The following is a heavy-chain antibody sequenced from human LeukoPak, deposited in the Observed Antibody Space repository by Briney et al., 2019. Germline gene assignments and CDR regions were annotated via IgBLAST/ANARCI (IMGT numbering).Heavy chain of an antibody. CDR2: ISAYNGNT. D-gene: IGHD2-15*01. Sequence: GASVKVSCKASGYTFTSYGISWVRQAPGQGLEWMGWISAYNGNTNYAQKLQGRVTMTTDTSTSTAYMELRSLRSDDTAVYYCARDPSPPRPEGYCSGGSCYFDYWGQGTLVTVSS. CDR1: GYTFTSYG. CDR3: ARDPSPPRPEGYCSGGSCYFDY. J-gene: IGHJ4*02. V-gene: IGHV1-18*01.